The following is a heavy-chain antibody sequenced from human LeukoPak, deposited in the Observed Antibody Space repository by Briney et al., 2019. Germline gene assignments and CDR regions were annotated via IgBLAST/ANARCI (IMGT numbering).Heavy chain of an antibody. CDR3: ARVAYYYDSSGYYDAFDL. CDR1: GFTVSSNY. Sequence: GGSLRLSCAASGFTVSSNYMSWVRQAPGKGLEWVSVIYSGGSTYYADSVKGRFTISRDNSKNTLYLQMNSLRAEDTAVYYCARVAYYYDSSGYYDAFDLWGQGTRVTVSS. V-gene: IGHV3-66*02. D-gene: IGHD3-22*01. J-gene: IGHJ3*01. CDR2: IYSGGST.